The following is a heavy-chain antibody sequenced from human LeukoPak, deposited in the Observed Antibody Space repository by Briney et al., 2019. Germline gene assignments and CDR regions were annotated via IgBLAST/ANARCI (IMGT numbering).Heavy chain of an antibody. CDR2: IWYDGSNK. CDR1: GFTFSSYG. CDR3: ARAMGYYGSGDAFDI. Sequence: GGSLRLSCAASGFTFSSYGMHWVRQAPGKGLEWVAVIWYDGSNKYYADSVKGRFTISRDNSKNTLYLQMNSLRAEDTAVYYCARAMGYYGSGDAFDIWGQGTMVTVSS. D-gene: IGHD3-10*01. V-gene: IGHV3-33*08. J-gene: IGHJ3*02.